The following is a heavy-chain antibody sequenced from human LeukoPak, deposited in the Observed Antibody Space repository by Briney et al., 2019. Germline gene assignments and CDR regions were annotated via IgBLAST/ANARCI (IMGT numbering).Heavy chain of an antibody. CDR3: ARDRRVTRLFSSRNYYYMDV. CDR2: ISSSGSTI. D-gene: IGHD2-21*02. V-gene: IGHV3-48*03. CDR1: GFTFSSYE. Sequence: GGSLRLSCAASGFTFSSYEMNWVRQAPGKGLEWVSYISSSGSTIYYADSVKGRFTISRDNAKTSLYLQMNSLRAEDTAVYYCARDRRVTRLFSSRNYYYMDVWGKGTTVTVSS. J-gene: IGHJ6*03.